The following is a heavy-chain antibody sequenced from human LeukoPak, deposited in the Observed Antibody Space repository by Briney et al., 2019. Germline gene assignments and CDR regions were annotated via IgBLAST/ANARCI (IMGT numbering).Heavy chain of an antibody. V-gene: IGHV1-2*02. Sequence: ASVKVSCKASGYTFTGYYMHWVRQAPGQGLEWMGWTNPNSGGTNYAQKFQGRVTMTRDTSISTAYMELSRLRSDDTAVYYCARSSPIVVVPAAGNWFDPWGQGTLVTVSS. CDR2: TNPNSGGT. D-gene: IGHD2-2*01. CDR3: ARSSPIVVVPAAGNWFDP. J-gene: IGHJ5*02. CDR1: GYTFTGYY.